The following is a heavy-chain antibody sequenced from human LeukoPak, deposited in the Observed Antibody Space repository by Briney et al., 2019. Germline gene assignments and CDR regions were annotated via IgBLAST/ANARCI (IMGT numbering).Heavy chain of an antibody. J-gene: IGHJ4*02. Sequence: GGSLRLSCAASGFTVSSNYTSWVRPAPGKGLEWVSVIYSGGSTYYADSVKGRFTISRHNSKNTLYLQMNRLRAEDTAVHYCARATYDILTGYYDYWGQGTLVTVSS. V-gene: IGHV3-53*04. CDR2: IYSGGST. D-gene: IGHD3-9*01. CDR1: GFTVSSNY. CDR3: ARATYDILTGYYDY.